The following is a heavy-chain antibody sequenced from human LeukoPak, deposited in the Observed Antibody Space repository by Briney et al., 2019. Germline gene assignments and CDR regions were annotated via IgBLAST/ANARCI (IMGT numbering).Heavy chain of an antibody. Sequence: GGSLRLSCAASGFTFSSYGMHWVRQAPGKGLEWVAFTRYDASDKHYADSVKGRFTISRDNAKNSLYLQMNSLRAEDTAVYYCAREYYYDSSGYYPTYYFGYWGQGTLVTVSS. V-gene: IGHV3-30*02. D-gene: IGHD3-22*01. CDR1: GFTFSSYG. CDR2: TRYDASDK. J-gene: IGHJ4*02. CDR3: AREYYYDSSGYYPTYYFGY.